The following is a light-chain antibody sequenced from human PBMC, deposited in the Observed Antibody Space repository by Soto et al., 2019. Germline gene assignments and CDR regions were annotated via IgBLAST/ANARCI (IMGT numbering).Light chain of an antibody. CDR3: HVWDSDSDHPV. CDR1: NIGSKS. Sequence: SYELTQPPSVSVAPGKTAKIACGGDNIGSKSVHWYQQMPGQAPVLVIYYEIDRPSGIPGRFSGSNSGNTATLTTSRVEAGDEADYYCHVWDSDSDHPVFGGGTQLTVL. V-gene: IGLV3-21*01. CDR2: YEI. J-gene: IGLJ2*01.